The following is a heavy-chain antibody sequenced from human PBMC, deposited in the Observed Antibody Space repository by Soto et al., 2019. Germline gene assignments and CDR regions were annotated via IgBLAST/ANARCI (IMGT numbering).Heavy chain of an antibody. CDR2: TYYRYRWYN. CDR1: GDSVSSNSAA. D-gene: IGHD1-7*01. Sequence: SQTLALTCAISGDSVSSNSAAWNWIRLSPSRGIEWLERTYYRYRWYNDYAVSVRSRITVSPDTSKNQFSLPLTSVTPEDTAVYYCAGTTSHQWYYMDVWGKGTTVTVSS. CDR3: AGTTSHQWYYMDV. J-gene: IGHJ6*03. V-gene: IGHV6-1*01.